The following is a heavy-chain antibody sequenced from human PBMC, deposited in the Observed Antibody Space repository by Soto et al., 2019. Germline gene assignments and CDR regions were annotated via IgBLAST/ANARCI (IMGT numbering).Heavy chain of an antibody. CDR3: AHRVLRTVFGLVTTTAIYFVF. CDR2: IYWDDDK. V-gene: IGHV2-5*02. J-gene: IGHJ4*02. Sequence: QITLNESGPTVVRPTETLTLTCRFSGFSLTTSGVGVGWIRQSPGKAPEWLALIYWDDDKRYSASLKSRLTITKDTSKNQVVLTLSDLDPTDTATYYCAHRVLRTVFGLVTTTAIYFVFWGQGPPCAGSS. D-gene: IGHD3-3*01. CDR1: GFSLTTSGVG.